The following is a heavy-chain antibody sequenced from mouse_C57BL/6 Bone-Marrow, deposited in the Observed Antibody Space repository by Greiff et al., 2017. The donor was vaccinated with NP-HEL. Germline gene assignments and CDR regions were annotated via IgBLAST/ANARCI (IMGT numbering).Heavy chain of an antibody. V-gene: IGHV5-2*01. Sequence: EVMLVESGGGLVQPGESLKLSCESNEYEFPSHDMPWVRKTPEKRLELVAAINSDGGSTYYPDTMERRFIITRDNTKKTLYLQMSSLRSEDTALYYCARQGDYFGWFAYWGQGTLVTVSA. J-gene: IGHJ3*01. CDR1: EYEFPSHD. CDR3: ARQGDYFGWFAY. D-gene: IGHD1-1*01. CDR2: INSDGGST.